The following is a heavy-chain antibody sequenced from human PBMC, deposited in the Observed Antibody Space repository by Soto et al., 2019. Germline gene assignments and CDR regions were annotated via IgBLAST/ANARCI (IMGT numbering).Heavy chain of an antibody. CDR1: GGSISSGDYY. CDR2: SYYSGST. V-gene: IGHV4-30-4*01. D-gene: IGHD6-6*01. J-gene: IGHJ4*02. CDR3: AGGHRSPSLYFDY. Sequence: QVQLQESGPGLVKPSQTLSLTCTVSGGSISSGDYYWSWIRQPPGKGLEWIGYSYYSGSTYYNPSLMSRVTMSLDMSKDRCALKLSSVTAADTAVDYCAGGHRSPSLYFDYWGQGTLVTVSS.